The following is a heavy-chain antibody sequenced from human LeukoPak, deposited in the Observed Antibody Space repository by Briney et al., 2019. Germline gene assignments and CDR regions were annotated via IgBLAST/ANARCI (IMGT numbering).Heavy chain of an antibody. CDR1: GFTFSSYG. V-gene: IGHV3-30*18. Sequence: PGRSLRLSCAASGFTFSSYGMRWVRQAPGKGLEWVAVISYDGSNKYYADSVKGRFTISRDNSKNNLYLKMNSLRAEDTAVYYCANLGGYGSGSYYGIDYWGQGTLVTVSS. D-gene: IGHD3-10*01. CDR2: ISYDGSNK. J-gene: IGHJ4*02. CDR3: ANLGGYGSGSYYGIDY.